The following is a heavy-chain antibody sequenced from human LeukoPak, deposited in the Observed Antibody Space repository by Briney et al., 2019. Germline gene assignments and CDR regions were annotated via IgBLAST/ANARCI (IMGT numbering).Heavy chain of an antibody. D-gene: IGHD5-18*01. CDR2: IYHSGST. CDR1: GGSISSSNW. V-gene: IGHV4-4*02. J-gene: IGHJ4*02. Sequence: SETLSLTCAVSGGSISSSNWWSWIRQPPGKGLEWIGEIYHSGSTNYNPSLKSRVTISVDKSKTQFSLKLSSVTAADTAVYYCARGGRGYSYGYDTWVDYWGQGTLVTVSS. CDR3: ARGGRGYSYGYDTWVDY.